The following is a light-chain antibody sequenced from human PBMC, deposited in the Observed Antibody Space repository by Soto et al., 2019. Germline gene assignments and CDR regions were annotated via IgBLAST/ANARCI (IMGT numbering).Light chain of an antibody. CDR1: QSITSSY. CDR2: GTI. Sequence: EIVLTQSPGPLSLSPGERATLSCRASQSITSSYLDWYQQKPGQAPRLLISGTISWATGIPDRFSGSGSGTDFTLTISRLEPEDFAVYYCQQYCSPLWTFGQGTKVEIK. CDR3: QQYCSPLWT. J-gene: IGKJ1*01. V-gene: IGKV3-20*01.